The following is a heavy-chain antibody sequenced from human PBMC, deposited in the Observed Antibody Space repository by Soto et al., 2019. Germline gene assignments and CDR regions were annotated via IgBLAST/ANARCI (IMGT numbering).Heavy chain of an antibody. D-gene: IGHD2-15*01. CDR3: ARHRWYCRGGSCRATYYYGMDV. Sequence: GESLKISCKGSGYSFTSYWIGWVRQMPGKGLEWMGIIYPGDSDTRYSPSFQGQVTISADKSISTAYLQWSSLKASDTAMYYCARHRWYCRGGSCRATYYYGMDVWGQGTTVTVSS. CDR1: GYSFTSYW. CDR2: IYPGDSDT. V-gene: IGHV5-51*01. J-gene: IGHJ6*02.